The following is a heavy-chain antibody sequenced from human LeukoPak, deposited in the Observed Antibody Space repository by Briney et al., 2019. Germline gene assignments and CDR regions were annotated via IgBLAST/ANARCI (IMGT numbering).Heavy chain of an antibody. CDR1: GFPFSSYG. Sequence: AGGSLRLSCAASGFPFSSYGMHWVRQPPGKGLEWVSSISSSSTYIYYADSLKGRFIISRDNAKNSLYLQMNSLRAEDTAVYYCATSDDYGDYFDSWGQGTLVTVSS. CDR3: ATSDDYGDYFDS. CDR2: ISSSSTYI. D-gene: IGHD4-17*01. V-gene: IGHV3-21*01. J-gene: IGHJ4*02.